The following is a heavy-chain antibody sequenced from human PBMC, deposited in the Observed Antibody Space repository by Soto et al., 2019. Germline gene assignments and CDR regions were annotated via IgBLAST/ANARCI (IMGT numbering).Heavy chain of an antibody. CDR1: GGSISSGGYY. V-gene: IGHV4-31*03. CDR2: IYYSGST. CDR3: ARSGYSYGPNPLLY. D-gene: IGHD5-18*01. Sequence: QVQLQESGPGLVKPSQTLSLTCTVSGGSISSGGYYWSWIRQHPGKGLEWIGYIYYSGSTYYNPSPKSRVTISVDTSKNQCSLKLSSVTAADTAVYYCARSGYSYGPNPLLYWGQGTLVTVSS. J-gene: IGHJ4*02.